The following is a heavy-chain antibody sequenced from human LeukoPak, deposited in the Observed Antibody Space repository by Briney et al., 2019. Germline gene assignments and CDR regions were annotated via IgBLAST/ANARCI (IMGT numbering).Heavy chain of an antibody. V-gene: IGHV3-23*01. Sequence: GGSLRLSCAASGFTFSAYTMSWVRQAPGKGLEWVSAISGSGGSTYYADSVKGRFTISRDNSKNTLYLQMNSLRAEDTAVYYCAKDSNYYGSRGGWFDPWGQGTLVTVSS. CDR1: GFTFSAYT. CDR2: ISGSGGST. D-gene: IGHD3-10*01. J-gene: IGHJ5*02. CDR3: AKDSNYYGSRGGWFDP.